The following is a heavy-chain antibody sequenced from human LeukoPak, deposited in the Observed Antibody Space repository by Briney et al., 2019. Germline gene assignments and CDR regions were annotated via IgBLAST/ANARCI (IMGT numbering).Heavy chain of an antibody. CDR1: GGSFSGYY. V-gene: IGHV4-34*01. J-gene: IGHJ4*02. Sequence: SETLSLTCAVYGGSFSGYYWSWVRQPPGKGLEWIGEISHSGRTNYKASLKSRVTISIDKSKNQLSLKLSCVTAADTAVYYCASFLFPGRPRAAAGRGQGTLVTVSS. CDR2: ISHSGRT. CDR3: ASFLFPGRPRAAAG. D-gene: IGHD6-13*01.